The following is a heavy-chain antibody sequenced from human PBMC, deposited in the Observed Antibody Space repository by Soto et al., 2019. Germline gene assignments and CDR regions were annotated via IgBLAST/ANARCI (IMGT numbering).Heavy chain of an antibody. CDR1: VFTFSSYG. V-gene: IGHV3-30*18. CDR2: ISYDGSNK. CDR3: AKELGIAVAVYSLYGMDV. D-gene: IGHD6-19*01. Sequence: PGGSLRLSCAASVFTFSSYGMHRVRQAPGKGLEWVAVISYDGSNKYYADSVKGRFTISRDNSKNTLYLQMNSLRAEDTAVYYCAKELGIAVAVYSLYGMDVWGQGTTVTVSS. J-gene: IGHJ6*02.